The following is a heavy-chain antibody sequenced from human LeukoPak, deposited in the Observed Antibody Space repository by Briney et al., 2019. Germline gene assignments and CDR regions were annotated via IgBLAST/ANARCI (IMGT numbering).Heavy chain of an antibody. Sequence: SETLSLTCTVSGGSISSYCWSWIRQPPGKGLEWIGEINHSGSTNYNPSLKSRVTISVDTSKNQFSLKLSSVTAADTAVYYCARVRGSSLWFTLGGFDPWGQGTLVTVSS. CDR1: GGSISSYC. CDR2: INHSGST. V-gene: IGHV4-34*01. J-gene: IGHJ5*02. CDR3: ARVRGSSLWFTLGGFDP. D-gene: IGHD3-10*01.